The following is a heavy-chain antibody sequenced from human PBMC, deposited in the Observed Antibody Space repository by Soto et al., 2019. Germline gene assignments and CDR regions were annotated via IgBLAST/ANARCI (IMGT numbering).Heavy chain of an antibody. Sequence: GGSLRLSCAASGFTFSSYAMSWVRQAPGKGLEWVSAISGSGGSTYYADSVKGRFTISRDNSKNTLYLQMNSLRAEDTAVYYCARIPAAIVLTVYANFDYWGQGTLVTVSS. J-gene: IGHJ4*02. CDR3: ARIPAAIVLTVYANFDY. CDR2: ISGSGGST. CDR1: GFTFSSYA. V-gene: IGHV3-23*01. D-gene: IGHD2-8*01.